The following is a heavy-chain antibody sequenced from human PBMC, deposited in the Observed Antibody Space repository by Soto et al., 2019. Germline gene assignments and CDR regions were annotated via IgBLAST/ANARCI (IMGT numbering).Heavy chain of an antibody. CDR3: ASSIAAAGTTRRYYYYGMDV. Sequence: LGESLKISCKGSGYSFTSYWIGWVRQMPGKGLEWMGIIYPGDSDTRYSPSFQGQVTISADKSISTAYLQWSSLKASDTAMYYCASSIAAAGTTRRYYYYGMDVWGQGTTVTVSS. J-gene: IGHJ6*02. D-gene: IGHD6-13*01. V-gene: IGHV5-51*01. CDR2: IYPGDSDT. CDR1: GYSFTSYW.